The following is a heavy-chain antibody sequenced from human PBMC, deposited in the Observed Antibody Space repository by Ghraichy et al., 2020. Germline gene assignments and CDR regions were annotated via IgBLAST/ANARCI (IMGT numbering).Heavy chain of an antibody. Sequence: GGSLRLSCVGSGFSFSGYSMNWVRQSPGKGLEWVSYITSSSRTISYADSVKGRFTISRDNAQNSLYLHMNTLRDEDTAVYYCARGSRVVRFYYYDGMDVWGPGTTVTVSS. V-gene: IGHV3-48*02. J-gene: IGHJ6*02. D-gene: IGHD4-23*01. CDR1: GFSFSGYS. CDR3: ARGSRVVRFYYYDGMDV. CDR2: ITSSSRTI.